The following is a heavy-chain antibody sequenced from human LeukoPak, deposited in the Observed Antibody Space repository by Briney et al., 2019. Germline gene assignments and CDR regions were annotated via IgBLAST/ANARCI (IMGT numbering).Heavy chain of an antibody. J-gene: IGHJ4*02. CDR3: ARSDIVATVYNY. CDR1: GGTFSNYA. Sequence: SVKVSCKASGGTFSNYAMSWVRQAPGQGLEWMGGIIPIFGTANYAQKFQGRVTITADESTSAAYMELSSLRSEDTAVYYCARSDIVATVYNYWGQGTLVTVSS. D-gene: IGHD5-12*01. V-gene: IGHV1-69*13. CDR2: IIPIFGTA.